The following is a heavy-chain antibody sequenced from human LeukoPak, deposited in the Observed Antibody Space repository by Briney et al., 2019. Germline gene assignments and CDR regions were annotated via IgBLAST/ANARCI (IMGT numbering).Heavy chain of an antibody. CDR3: AREGVGYYDSSGASQTYYYGMDV. Sequence: GGSLRLSCVASGFTFSSYEMNWVRQAPGKGLEWVSYIISSGSTIYYADSVKGRFTISRDNAKNSLYLQMNSLRAEDTAVYYCAREGVGYYDSSGASQTYYYGMDVWGQGTTVTVSS. CDR2: IISSGSTI. V-gene: IGHV3-48*03. D-gene: IGHD3-22*01. J-gene: IGHJ6*02. CDR1: GFTFSSYE.